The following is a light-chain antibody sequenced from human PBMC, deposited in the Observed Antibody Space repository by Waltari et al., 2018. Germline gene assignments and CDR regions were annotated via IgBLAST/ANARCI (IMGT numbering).Light chain of an antibody. J-gene: IGKJ4*01. CDR3: QQFENLPLT. CDR1: QDISHY. V-gene: IGKV1-33*01. Sequence: DIQMTQSPPSLSASVGDTVTITCQASQDISHYLHWYQHRPGKAPAHVIYDAFTLETGVPSRCSGGVGGGGFGTDFTLTISSLQPEDTATYYCQQFENLPLTFGGGTKVQIK. CDR2: DAF.